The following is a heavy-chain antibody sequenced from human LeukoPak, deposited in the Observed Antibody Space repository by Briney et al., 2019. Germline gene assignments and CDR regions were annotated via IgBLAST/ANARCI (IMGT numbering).Heavy chain of an antibody. Sequence: PSETLSLTCTVSGGSISSSSYYWGWIRQPPGKGLEWIGSIYYSGSTYYNPSLKSRVTISVDTSKNQFSLKLSSVAAADTAVYYCARHELGHSEPYWYFDLWGRGTLVTVSS. CDR2: IYYSGST. J-gene: IGHJ2*01. CDR3: ARHELGHSEPYWYFDL. V-gene: IGHV4-39*01. CDR1: GGSISSSSYY. D-gene: IGHD6-6*01.